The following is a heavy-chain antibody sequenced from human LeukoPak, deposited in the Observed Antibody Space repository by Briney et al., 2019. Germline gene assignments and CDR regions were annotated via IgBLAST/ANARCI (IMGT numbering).Heavy chain of an antibody. Sequence: SETLSLTCTVSGYSISSGYYWGWIRQPPGKGLEWIGSIHHSGSTYYNPSLKSRVTISVDTSKNQFSLKLSSVTAADTAVYYCAGSYSSSWSLALDWGQGTLVTVSS. V-gene: IGHV4-38-2*02. CDR2: IHHSGST. J-gene: IGHJ4*02. CDR1: GYSISSGYY. D-gene: IGHD6-13*01. CDR3: AGSYSSSWSLALD.